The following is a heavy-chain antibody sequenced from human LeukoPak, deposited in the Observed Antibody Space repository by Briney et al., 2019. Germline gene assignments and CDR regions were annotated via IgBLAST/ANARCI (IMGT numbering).Heavy chain of an antibody. CDR2: IYHSGST. D-gene: IGHD1-26*01. CDR3: AREGNSGSYFKEQDFDY. V-gene: IGHV4-38-2*02. J-gene: IGHJ4*02. Sequence: SETLSHTCAVSGYSISSGYYWGWIRQPPGKGLEWIGSIYHSGSTYYNPSLKSRVTIAVDTSKNQFSLKLSSVTAADTAVYYCAREGNSGSYFKEQDFDYWGQGTLVTVSS. CDR1: GYSISSGYY.